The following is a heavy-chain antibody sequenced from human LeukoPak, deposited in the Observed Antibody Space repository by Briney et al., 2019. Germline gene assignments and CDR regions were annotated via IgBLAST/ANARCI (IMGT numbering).Heavy chain of an antibody. CDR1: GYTFTGYY. D-gene: IGHD3-9*01. V-gene: IGHV1-2*02. Sequence: ASVKVSCKASGYTFTGYYMHWVRQAPGQGLEWMGWINPNSGGTNYAQKFQGRVTMTRDTSISTAYMELSRLRSDDTAVYYCARDWGTYYDILTGYRSLGYFDYWSQGTLATVSS. CDR3: ARDWGTYYDILTGYRSLGYFDY. J-gene: IGHJ4*02. CDR2: INPNSGGT.